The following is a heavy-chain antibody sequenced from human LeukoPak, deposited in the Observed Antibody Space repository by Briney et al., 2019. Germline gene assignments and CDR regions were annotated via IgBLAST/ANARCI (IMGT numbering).Heavy chain of an antibody. D-gene: IGHD2-2*01. Sequence: ASVKVSCKASVYTFTTYGITWVQQAPRQGLAWMGWISTYNGDKNYAHNLQGRVTMTTDTSTSTAYMVLRSLRADDTAVYYCGRSGYCTAPSCYEGWFDPWGQGPLVTVSS. J-gene: IGHJ5*02. CDR2: ISTYNGDK. V-gene: IGHV1-18*01. CDR3: GRSGYCTAPSCYEGWFDP. CDR1: VYTFTTYG.